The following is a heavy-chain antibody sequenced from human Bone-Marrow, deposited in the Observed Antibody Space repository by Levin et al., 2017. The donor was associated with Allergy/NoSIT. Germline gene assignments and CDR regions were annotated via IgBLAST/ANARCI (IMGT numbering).Heavy chain of an antibody. V-gene: IGHV3-30-3*01. CDR2: MSPDGGSQ. CDR1: GFTLETTE. Sequence: PGGSLRLSCVVSGFTLETTEMYWVRQAPGKGLEWVAMMSPDGGSQYNADSVKGRFTMSRDISDNTVHLQMNSLRSEDTAVYFCARVGYFYDSRGSFEGRVFNSWGQGTLVSVSS. CDR3: ARVGYFYDSRGSFEGRVFNS. D-gene: IGHD3-22*01. J-gene: IGHJ4*02.